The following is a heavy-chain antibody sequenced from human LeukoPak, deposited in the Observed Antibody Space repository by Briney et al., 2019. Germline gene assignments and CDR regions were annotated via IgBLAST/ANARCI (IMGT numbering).Heavy chain of an antibody. V-gene: IGHV3-74*01. D-gene: IGHD2-15*01. Sequence: GGSLRLSCAASGFTFSSYWMHWVRQAPGKGLVWVSRINSDGSSTSYADSVKGRFTISRDNAKNTLYLQMNSLRAEDTAVYYCARDSAAYYYYYYMDVWGKGTTVTVSS. CDR2: INSDGSST. J-gene: IGHJ6*03. CDR3: ARDSAAYYYYYYMDV. CDR1: GFTFSSYW.